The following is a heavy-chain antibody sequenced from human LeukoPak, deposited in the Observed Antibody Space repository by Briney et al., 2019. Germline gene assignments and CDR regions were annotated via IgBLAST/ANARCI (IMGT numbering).Heavy chain of an antibody. V-gene: IGHV3-23*01. CDR1: GFTFTSYA. CDR3: ARTPHYYDSSGYAYYFDY. CDR2: MSGSGGST. J-gene: IGHJ4*02. Sequence: GGSLRLSCAASGFTFTSYAMTWVRQAPGKGLEWVSEMSGSGGSTYYADSVKGRFTISRDNSKNTLYLQMNSLRAEDTAVYYCARTPHYYDSSGYAYYFDYWGQGTLVTVSS. D-gene: IGHD3-22*01.